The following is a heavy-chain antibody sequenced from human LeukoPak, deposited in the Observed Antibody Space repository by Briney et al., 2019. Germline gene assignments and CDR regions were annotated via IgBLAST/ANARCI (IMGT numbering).Heavy chain of an antibody. V-gene: IGHV5-51*01. CDR1: GYTFTSCG. D-gene: IGHD3-22*01. CDR2: IYPGDSDT. J-gene: IGHJ3*02. Sequence: ASVKVSCKASGYTFTSCGISWVRQMPGKGLEWMGIIYPGDSDTRYSPSFQGQVTISADKSISTAYLQWSSLKASDTAMYYCARRADSSGSDDAFDIWGQGTMVTVSS. CDR3: ARRADSSGSDDAFDI.